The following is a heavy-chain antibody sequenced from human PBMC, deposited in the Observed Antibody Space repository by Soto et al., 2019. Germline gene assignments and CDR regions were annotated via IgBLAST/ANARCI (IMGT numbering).Heavy chain of an antibody. CDR2: TSYDGTKN. D-gene: IGHD3-10*01. CDR3: ARDSDSMMARDIITGDFDY. J-gene: IGHJ4*02. Sequence: QVQLVESGGGEAQPGRSLRLSCEVSGPTFSNYGMHWVRQAPGKGLEWVAVTSYDGTKNYYADSVRGRFTISRDNSKTILYLQMNSLTLEDTAMYYCARDSDSMMARDIITGDFDYWGQGTLVTVSS. V-gene: IGHV3-30*03. CDR1: GPTFSNYG.